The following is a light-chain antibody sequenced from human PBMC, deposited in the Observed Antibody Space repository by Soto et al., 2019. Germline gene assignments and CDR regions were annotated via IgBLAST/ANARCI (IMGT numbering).Light chain of an antibody. CDR1: QSVSSR. J-gene: IGKJ2*01. Sequence: EIVMTQSPATLSVSPGERATLSCRASQSVSSRLAWYQQKPGQPPRLLIYGASTRATGIPARFSGSGSGTEFALTISSLHSEDFVVYYCQQYNNWPYTFGQGTNLEIK. CDR3: QQYNNWPYT. V-gene: IGKV3-15*01. CDR2: GAS.